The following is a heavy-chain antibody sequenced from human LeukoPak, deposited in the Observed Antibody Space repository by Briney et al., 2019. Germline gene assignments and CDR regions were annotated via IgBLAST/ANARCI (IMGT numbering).Heavy chain of an antibody. D-gene: IGHD3-22*01. J-gene: IGHJ4*02. CDR3: ARQGEGYWTPSPVDY. CDR2: IYYSGST. V-gene: IGHV4-39*01. CDR1: GGSISSSSYC. Sequence: PSETLSLTCTVSGGSISSSSYCWGWIRQPPGKGLEWIGSIYYSGSTYYNPSLKSRVTISVDTSKNQFSLKLSSVTAADTAVYYCARQGEGYWTPSPVDYWGQGTLVTVSS.